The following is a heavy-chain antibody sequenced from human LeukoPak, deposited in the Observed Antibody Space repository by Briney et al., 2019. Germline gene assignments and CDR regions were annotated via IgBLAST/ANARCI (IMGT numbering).Heavy chain of an antibody. J-gene: IGHJ4*02. D-gene: IGHD5-24*01. Sequence: PGGSLRLSCAASGFTFSSYWMGWVRQAPGTGLEWVAHIKEDGGDKYYVDSVKGRFTISRDNAKNSVYLQMNSLRDEDTAVYYCARDTGYNTFDHWGQGTLVTVSS. V-gene: IGHV3-7*05. CDR1: GFTFSSYW. CDR3: ARDTGYNTFDH. CDR2: IKEDGGDK.